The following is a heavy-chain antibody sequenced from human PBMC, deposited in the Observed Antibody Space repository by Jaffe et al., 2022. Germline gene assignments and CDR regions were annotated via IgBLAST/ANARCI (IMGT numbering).Heavy chain of an antibody. Sequence: QVQLQESGPGLVKPSETLSLTCTVSGGSISSYYWSWIRQPPGKGLEWIGYIYYSGSTNYNPSLKSRVTISVDTSKNQFSLKLSSVTAADTAVYYCARDNERRLTGRYYFDYWGQGTLVTVSS. CDR1: GGSISSYY. V-gene: IGHV4-59*01. J-gene: IGHJ4*02. D-gene: IGHD2-8*01. CDR2: IYYSGST. CDR3: ARDNERRLTGRYYFDY.